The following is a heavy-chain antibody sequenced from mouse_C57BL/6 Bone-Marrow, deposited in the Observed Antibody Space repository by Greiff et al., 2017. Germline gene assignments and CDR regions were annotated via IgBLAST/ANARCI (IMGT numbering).Heavy chain of an antibody. J-gene: IGHJ2*01. Sequence: EVQLQQSGPELVKPGASVKISCKASGYTFTDYYMNWVKQSHGKSLEWIGDINPNNGGTSYNQKFKGKATLTVDKSSSTAYMELRSLTSEDSAVYYCARGTTVVAYYFDYWGQGTTLTVSS. CDR1: GYTFTDYY. D-gene: IGHD1-1*01. V-gene: IGHV1-26*01. CDR3: ARGTTVVAYYFDY. CDR2: INPNNGGT.